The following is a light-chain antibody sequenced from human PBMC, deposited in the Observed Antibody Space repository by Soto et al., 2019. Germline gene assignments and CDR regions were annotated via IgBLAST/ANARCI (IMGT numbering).Light chain of an antibody. Sequence: EIVLTQSPGTLSLSPGDRATLSCRASQSVSFSYLAWYQQKAGQAPRLLIYGATSRATGIPDRFSGCESGTDFTLTISRLEPEDFAVYYCQQYGSSPLTFGGGTKVEIK. J-gene: IGKJ4*01. CDR3: QQYGSSPLT. V-gene: IGKV3-20*01. CDR1: QSVSFSY. CDR2: GAT.